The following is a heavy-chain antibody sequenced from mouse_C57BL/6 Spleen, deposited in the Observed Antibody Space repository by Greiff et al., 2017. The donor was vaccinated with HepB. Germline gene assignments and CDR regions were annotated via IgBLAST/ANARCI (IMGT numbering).Heavy chain of an antibody. V-gene: IGHV10-1*01. Sequence: VQLKESGGGLVQPKGSLKLSCAASGFSFNTYAMNWVRQAPGKGLEWVARIRSKSNNYATYYADSVKDRFTISRDDSESMLYLQMNNLKTEDTAMYYCVRFYDYDDYAMDYWGQGTSVTVSS. CDR3: VRFYDYDDYAMDY. J-gene: IGHJ4*01. CDR2: IRSKSNNYAT. D-gene: IGHD2-4*01. CDR1: GFSFNTYA.